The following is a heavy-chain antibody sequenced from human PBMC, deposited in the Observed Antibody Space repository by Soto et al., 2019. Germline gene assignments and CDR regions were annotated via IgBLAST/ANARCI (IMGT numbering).Heavy chain of an antibody. D-gene: IGHD3-16*01. V-gene: IGHV4-59*08. CDR3: ARFTYDYPHRGGFDS. J-gene: IGHJ5*01. CDR1: GGSISSYY. Sequence: PSETLSLTCTVSGGSISSYYWSWIRQPPGKGLEWIGYIYYSGSTNYNPSLKSRVTISVDTSKNQFSLKLSSVTAADTAVYYCARFTYDYPHRGGFDSLGQGTLSSVST. CDR2: IYYSGST.